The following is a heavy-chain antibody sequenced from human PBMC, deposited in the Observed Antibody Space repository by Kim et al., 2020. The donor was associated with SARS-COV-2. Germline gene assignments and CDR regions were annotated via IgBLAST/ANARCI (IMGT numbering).Heavy chain of an antibody. Sequence: SVKVSCKASGGTFSSYAISWVRQAPGQGLEWMGGIIPIFGTANYAQKFQGRVTITADKSTRTAYMELSSLRSEDTAVYYCARDCSGGSCYDYWGQGTLVTVSS. CDR2: IIPIFGTA. V-gene: IGHV1-69*06. CDR3: ARDCSGGSCYDY. D-gene: IGHD2-15*01. J-gene: IGHJ4*02. CDR1: GGTFSSYA.